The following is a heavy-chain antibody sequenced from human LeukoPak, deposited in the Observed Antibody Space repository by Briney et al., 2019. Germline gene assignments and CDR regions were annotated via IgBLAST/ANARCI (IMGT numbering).Heavy chain of an antibody. J-gene: IGHJ4*02. D-gene: IGHD6-19*01. CDR2: IYTSGST. Sequence: KPSETLSLTCTVSGGSISSGSYYWSWIRQPAGTGLEWIGRIYTSGSTNYNPSLKSRVTISVDTSKNQFSLKLSSVTAGERAEYYAVYQGPIAVAENLLYFDYWGQGTLVTVSS. V-gene: IGHV4-61*02. CDR3: VYQGPIAVAENLLYFDY. CDR1: GGSISSGSYY.